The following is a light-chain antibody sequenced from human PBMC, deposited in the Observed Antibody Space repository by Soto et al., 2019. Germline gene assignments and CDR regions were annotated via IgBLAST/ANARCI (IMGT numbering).Light chain of an antibody. Sequence: EIVLTQSPGTLSLSPGERATLSCRASQSVSSSYLAWYQQKPGQAPRLLIYGPSSRATGIPDRFSGSGSGTDFTLTISRLEPEDFAVYYWQQYDSSPLTFGGGTKVEIK. CDR2: GPS. CDR3: QQYDSSPLT. J-gene: IGKJ4*01. V-gene: IGKV3-20*01. CDR1: QSVSSSY.